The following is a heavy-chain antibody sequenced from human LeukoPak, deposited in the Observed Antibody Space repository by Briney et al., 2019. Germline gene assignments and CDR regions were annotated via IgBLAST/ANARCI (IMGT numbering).Heavy chain of an antibody. J-gene: IGHJ3*02. CDR1: GFTFSSYT. V-gene: IGHV3-21*06. Sequence: KTGGSLRLSCAASGFTFSSYTMNWVRQAPGKGLEWVSSIRSSSSYIYYADSVKGRFTISRDNAKNSLYLQMNSLRAEDTAVYYCARDTYDILTGYYKWAFDIWGQGTMVTVSS. CDR3: ARDTYDILTGYYKWAFDI. D-gene: IGHD3-9*01. CDR2: IRSSSSYI.